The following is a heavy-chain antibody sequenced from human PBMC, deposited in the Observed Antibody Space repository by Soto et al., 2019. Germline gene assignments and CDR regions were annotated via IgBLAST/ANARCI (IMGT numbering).Heavy chain of an antibody. Sequence: SETLSLTCTVSGGSTSSDNYWSWIRQPPGKGLEWTGHIYYSGNTDYNPSLKSRLAISIDTSKNQFSLKLSSVTAADTAVYFCAREGGESSDGLYYFDSWGQGSLVTVSS. V-gene: IGHV4-30-4*01. J-gene: IGHJ4*02. CDR3: AREGGESSDGLYYFDS. CDR2: IYYSGNT. CDR1: GGSTSSDNY. D-gene: IGHD3-16*01.